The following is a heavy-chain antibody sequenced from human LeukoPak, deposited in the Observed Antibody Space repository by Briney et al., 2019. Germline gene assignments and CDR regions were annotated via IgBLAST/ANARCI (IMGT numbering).Heavy chain of an antibody. V-gene: IGHV1-2*02. CDR3: ARRSGSPMTPDY. CDR1: GYTFTGNY. Sequence: ASVKVSCKASGYTFTGNYIHWVRQAPGRGLEWMGWINPYNGGTNYAQKFRGRFTMTRDTSISTAYMDLGRLTSDDTAVYYCARRSGSPMTPDYWGQGTLVTVPS. D-gene: IGHD3-3*01. CDR2: INPYNGGT. J-gene: IGHJ4*02.